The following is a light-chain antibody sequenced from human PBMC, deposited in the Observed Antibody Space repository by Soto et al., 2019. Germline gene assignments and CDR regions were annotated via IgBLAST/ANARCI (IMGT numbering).Light chain of an antibody. CDR3: QQYNHWPLA. CDR2: GAS. J-gene: IGKJ3*01. V-gene: IGKV3-15*01. Sequence: EIVMTQSPATLSVSPGEGVTLSCRASQSVSNNVAWYRQKPGQSPRLLIYGASTRASAIPSRFSGSGSGTDFTLTITSLQSEDFAVYYCQQYNHWPLAFGPGTKVDIK. CDR1: QSVSNN.